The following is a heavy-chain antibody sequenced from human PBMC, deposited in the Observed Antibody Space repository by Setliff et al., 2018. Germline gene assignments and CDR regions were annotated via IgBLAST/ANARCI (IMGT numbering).Heavy chain of an antibody. CDR3: AKNLRGVGFYMGV. D-gene: IGHD2-15*01. CDR1: GFTFSDFG. J-gene: IGHJ6*03. CDR2: ISATGGNT. Sequence: LRLSCAASGFTFSDFGMTLVRQAPGKRLEWVSSISATGGNTFYADSVKGRFTISRDNSKNTLYLQMDSLRAEDTAAYYCAKNLRGVGFYMGVWGKGTTVTVSS. V-gene: IGHV3-23*01.